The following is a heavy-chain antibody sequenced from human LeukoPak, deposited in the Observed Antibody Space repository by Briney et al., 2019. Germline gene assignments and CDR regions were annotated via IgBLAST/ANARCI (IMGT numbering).Heavy chain of an antibody. CDR3: ARVGGYEYFDYYYMDV. Sequence: ASVKVSCKASGYTFTSYGISWVRQAPGQGLEWMGWISAYNGDTNYAQKLQGRVTMTTDTSTSTAYMELRSLRSDDTAVYYCARVGGYEYFDYYYMDVWGKGTTVTISS. CDR2: ISAYNGDT. J-gene: IGHJ6*03. V-gene: IGHV1-18*01. D-gene: IGHD5-12*01. CDR1: GYTFTSYG.